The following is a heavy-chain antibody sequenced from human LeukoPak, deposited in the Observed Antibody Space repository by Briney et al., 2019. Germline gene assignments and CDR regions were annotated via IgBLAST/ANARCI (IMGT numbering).Heavy chain of an antibody. Sequence: PSETLSLTCAVYGGSFSGYYWSWIRQPPGKGLEWIGEINHSGSTNYNPSLKSRVTISVDTSKNQSSLKLSSVTAADTAVYYCARRVTVTTLRYFDYWGQGTLLTVSS. CDR2: INHSGST. CDR1: GGSFSGYY. CDR3: ARRVTVTTLRYFDY. V-gene: IGHV4-34*01. D-gene: IGHD4-17*01. J-gene: IGHJ4*02.